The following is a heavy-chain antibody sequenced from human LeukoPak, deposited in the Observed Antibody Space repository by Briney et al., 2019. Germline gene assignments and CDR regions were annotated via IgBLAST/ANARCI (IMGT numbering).Heavy chain of an antibody. J-gene: IGHJ4*02. CDR2: ICYSGNT. V-gene: IGHV4-39*07. Sequence: SETLSLTCTVSGDSVSSSTYYWDWIRQPPGKGLEWIGNICYSGNTNYNPSLKSRVTISLDTSKNQFSLKLTSVTAADTAMYYCARRKAKTPNYFDYWGQGALVTVSS. CDR1: GDSVSSSTYY. CDR3: ARRKAKTPNYFDY.